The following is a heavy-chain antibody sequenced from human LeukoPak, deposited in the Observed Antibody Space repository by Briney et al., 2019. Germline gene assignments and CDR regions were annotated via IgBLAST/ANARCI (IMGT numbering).Heavy chain of an antibody. J-gene: IGHJ4*02. Sequence: ASVKVSCKASGYTFTSYDINWVRQATGQGLEWMGWMNPNSGNTGYAQKFQGRVTMTRNTSISTAYMELSSLRSEDTAVYYCARGSRYCSGGSCYSHDYWGQGTLVTVSS. CDR3: ARGSRYCSGGSCYSHDY. CDR1: GYTFTSYD. CDR2: MNPNSGNT. D-gene: IGHD2-15*01. V-gene: IGHV1-8*01.